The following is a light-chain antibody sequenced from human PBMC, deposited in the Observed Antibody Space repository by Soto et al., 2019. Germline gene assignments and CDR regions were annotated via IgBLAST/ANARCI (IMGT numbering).Light chain of an antibody. CDR3: QHNNNWPHSIT. CDR2: GAS. CDR1: QSVSSN. J-gene: IGKJ5*01. V-gene: IGKV3-15*01. Sequence: EIVMTQSPATLSVSPGERATLSCRASQSVSSNLAWYQQKPGQAPRLLIYGASTRATGIPARFSGSGSGTEFTLTISILQSEDFSVYYCQHNNNWPHSITFGQRTRLEIK.